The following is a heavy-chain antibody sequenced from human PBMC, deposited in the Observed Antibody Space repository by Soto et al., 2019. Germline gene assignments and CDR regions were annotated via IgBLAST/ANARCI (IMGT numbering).Heavy chain of an antibody. CDR2: IRSKAYGGTT. CDR3: TRDRFGSRFDP. Sequence: GGSLRLSCTASGFTFGDYAMSWFRQAPGKGLEWVGFIRSKAYGGTTEYAASVKGRFTIPRDDSKSIAYLQMNSLKTEDTAVYYCTRDRFGSRFDPWGQGTLVTVSS. V-gene: IGHV3-49*03. J-gene: IGHJ5*02. D-gene: IGHD2-15*01. CDR1: GFTFGDYA.